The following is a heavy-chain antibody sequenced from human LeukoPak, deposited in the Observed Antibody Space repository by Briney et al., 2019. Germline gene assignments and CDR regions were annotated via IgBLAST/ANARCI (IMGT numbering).Heavy chain of an antibody. Sequence: PGGSLRLSCAASGFTFSSYEMNWVRQAPGKGLEWVSYISSSGSTIYYADSVKGRFTISRDNAKNSLYLQMNSLRAGDTALYYCAKDMAAYYYASGNIDYWGQGTLVTVSS. CDR2: ISSSGSTI. D-gene: IGHD3-10*01. J-gene: IGHJ4*02. V-gene: IGHV3-48*03. CDR1: GFTFSSYE. CDR3: AKDMAAYYYASGNIDY.